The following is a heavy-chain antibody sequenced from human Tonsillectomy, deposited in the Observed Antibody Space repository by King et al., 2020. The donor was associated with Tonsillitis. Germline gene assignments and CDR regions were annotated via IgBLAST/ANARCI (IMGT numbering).Heavy chain of an antibody. D-gene: IGHD6-19*01. CDR2: ISGSGGST. J-gene: IGHJ4*02. CDR3: AKGAPGIAVAGSGAFDY. V-gene: IGHV3-23*04. CDR1: GFTFSSYA. Sequence: EVQLVESGGDLVQPGGSLRLSCAASGFTFSSYAMSWVRQAPGEGLEWVSTISGSGGSTFYADSVKGRFTISRDNSKITLYLQMNSLRAEDTAVYYCAKGAPGIAVAGSGAFDYWGQGTLVTVSS.